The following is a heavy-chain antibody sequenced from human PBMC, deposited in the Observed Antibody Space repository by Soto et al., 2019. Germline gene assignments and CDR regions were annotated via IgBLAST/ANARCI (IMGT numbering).Heavy chain of an antibody. CDR1: GGSISSYY. V-gene: IGHV4-59*01. J-gene: IGHJ3*02. CDR3: ARDGSWYPGTFDI. Sequence: PSETLSLTCTVSGGSISSYYWSWIRQPPGKGLEWIGYIYYSGSTNYNPSLKSRVTISVDTSKNQFSLKLSSVTAADTAVYYCARDGSWYPGTFDIWGQGTMVTVSS. CDR2: IYYSGST. D-gene: IGHD6-13*01.